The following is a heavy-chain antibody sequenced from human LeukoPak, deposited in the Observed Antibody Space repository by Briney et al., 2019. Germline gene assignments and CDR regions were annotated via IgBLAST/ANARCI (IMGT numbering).Heavy chain of an antibody. V-gene: IGHV3-53*01. CDR2: LYDGGTT. Sequence: QPGGSLRLSCAASGFTFSSYSMNWVRQAPGKGLEWVSVLYDGGTTQYADSVKGRFTISRDNSKNTVYLQMNSLTVEDTAVYFCARDGYGYNYMDVWGKGTTVTVSS. CDR1: GFTFSSYS. CDR3: ARDGYGYNYMDV. J-gene: IGHJ6*03. D-gene: IGHD5-12*01.